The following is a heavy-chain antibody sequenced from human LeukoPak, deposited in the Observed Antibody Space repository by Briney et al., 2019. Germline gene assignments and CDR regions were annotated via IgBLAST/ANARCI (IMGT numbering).Heavy chain of an antibody. Sequence: GGSLRLSCAASGFTLSRNYMSWVRQAPGKGLDWVSVIYKDGSTYYADSVKGRVTISRDNSKNTVYLQINSLRVEDTDVYYCARVVEGVATRLRYNWFDPWGQGTLVTVSS. V-gene: IGHV3-66*01. CDR2: IYKDGST. D-gene: IGHD5-12*01. CDR3: ARVVEGVATRLRYNWFDP. J-gene: IGHJ5*02. CDR1: GFTLSRNY.